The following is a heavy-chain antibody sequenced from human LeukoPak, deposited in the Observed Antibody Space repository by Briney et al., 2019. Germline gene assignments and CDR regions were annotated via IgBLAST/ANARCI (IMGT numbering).Heavy chain of an antibody. V-gene: IGHV3-21*01. CDR2: ISSSSSYI. CDR3: ARDSGSYYRYYYYMDV. D-gene: IGHD1-26*01. CDR1: GFTFSSYS. Sequence: GGSLRLSCAPSGFTFSSYSINWVRQAPGKGPEWVSSISSSSSYIYYADSVKGRFTISRDNAKNSLYLQMNSLRAEDTAVYYCARDSGSYYRYYYYMDVWGKGTTVTVSS. J-gene: IGHJ6*03.